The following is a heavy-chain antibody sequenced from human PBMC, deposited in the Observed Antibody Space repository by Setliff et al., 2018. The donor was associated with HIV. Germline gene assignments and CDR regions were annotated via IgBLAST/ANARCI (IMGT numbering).Heavy chain of an antibody. D-gene: IGHD3-16*01. CDR1: GYSFNTYG. CDR3: ARSRGTWGTSFGY. Sequence: SVKVSCKTSGYSFNTYGIGWMRQAPGQGLEWMGGIVPIFPSPKYAEKFQGRVTITADESTSTAYMELSSLRFEDTAVYYCARSRGTWGTSFGYWGLGTLVTVSS. V-gene: IGHV1-69*13. J-gene: IGHJ4*02. CDR2: IVPIFPSP.